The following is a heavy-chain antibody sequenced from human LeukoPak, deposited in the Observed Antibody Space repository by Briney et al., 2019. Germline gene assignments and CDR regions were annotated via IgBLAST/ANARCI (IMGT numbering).Heavy chain of an antibody. D-gene: IGHD6-13*01. V-gene: IGHV4-30-2*01. CDR1: GGSISSGGYS. Sequence: SETLSLTCAVSGGSISSGGYSWSWIRQPPGKGLEWIGYIYHSGSTYYNPSLKSRVTISVDRSKNQFSLKLSSVTAADTAVYYCARDAIAAAGTLDYWGQGTLVTVSS. J-gene: IGHJ4*02. CDR2: IYHSGST. CDR3: ARDAIAAAGTLDY.